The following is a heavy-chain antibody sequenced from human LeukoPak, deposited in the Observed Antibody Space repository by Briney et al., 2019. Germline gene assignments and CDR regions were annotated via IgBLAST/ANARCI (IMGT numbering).Heavy chain of an antibody. CDR1: GGSISSGGYY. CDR2: IYYSGST. V-gene: IGHV4-31*03. Sequence: SETLSLTCTVSGGSISSGGYYWSWIRQHPGKGLEWIGYIYYSGSTYYHPSLKSRFTISVDTSKNQFSLKLSSVTAADTAVYYCAGLRDAAAGTSFDYWGQGTLVTVSS. J-gene: IGHJ4*02. D-gene: IGHD6-13*01. CDR3: AGLRDAAAGTSFDY.